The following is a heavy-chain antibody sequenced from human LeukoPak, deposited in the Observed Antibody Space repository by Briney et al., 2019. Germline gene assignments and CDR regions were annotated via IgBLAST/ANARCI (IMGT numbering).Heavy chain of an antibody. J-gene: IGHJ3*02. CDR3: ARYSSSSFAFDI. D-gene: IGHD6-6*01. CDR1: GGTFSSYT. CDR2: IIPILGIA. Sequence: GASVKVSCKASGGTFSSYTISWVRQAPGQGLEWMGRIIPILGIANYAQKFQGRVTITADKSTSTAYMELSSLRSEDTAVYYCARYSSSSFAFDIWDQGTMVTVSS. V-gene: IGHV1-69*02.